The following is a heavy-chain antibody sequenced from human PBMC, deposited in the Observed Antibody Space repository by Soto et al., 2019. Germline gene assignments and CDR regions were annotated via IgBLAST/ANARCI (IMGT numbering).Heavy chain of an antibody. Sequence: EVQLVESGGGLIQPGGSLRLSCAASGFTVNSDYMNWIRQTPGKGLEWVAFIYNGESTHYADSVKGRFIISSDRSKNTLYLQMNSLRIEDTAVYYCARDGRGLGKLSLFEYWGQGTLVTVSS. J-gene: IGHJ4*02. D-gene: IGHD3-16*01. V-gene: IGHV3-53*01. CDR1: GFTVNSDY. CDR2: IYNGEST. CDR3: ARDGRGLGKLSLFEY.